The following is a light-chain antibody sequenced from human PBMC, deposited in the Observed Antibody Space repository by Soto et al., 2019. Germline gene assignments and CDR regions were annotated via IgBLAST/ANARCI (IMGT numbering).Light chain of an antibody. V-gene: IGKV1-39*01. CDR3: QQRYS. CDR1: QSINNY. J-gene: IGKJ3*01. CDR2: AAS. Sequence: DIQMTQSPSSLSASVGDRVTISCRASQSINNYLNWYQVKPGKAPKLLIYAASTLQSGVPSRFSGGGSGTLFTLTISSLQPEDFATYYCQQRYSFGPGTKVDIK.